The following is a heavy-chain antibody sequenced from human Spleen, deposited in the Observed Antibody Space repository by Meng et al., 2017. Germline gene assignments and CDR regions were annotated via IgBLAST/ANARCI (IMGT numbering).Heavy chain of an antibody. V-gene: IGHV3-15*01. Sequence: GGSLRLSCEASGFTFSNAWMSWVRQAPGKGLEWVGRIKSKTDGGTTDYAAPVKGRFTISRDDSKNTLYLQMNSLKTEDTAVYYCTTQTSSIRRAYYYYGMDVWGQGTTVTVSS. D-gene: IGHD3-3*02. CDR3: TTQTSSIRRAYYYYGMDV. J-gene: IGHJ6*02. CDR2: IKSKTDGGTT. CDR1: GFTFSNAW.